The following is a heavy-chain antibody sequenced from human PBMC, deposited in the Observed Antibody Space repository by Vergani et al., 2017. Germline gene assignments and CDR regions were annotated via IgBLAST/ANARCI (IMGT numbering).Heavy chain of an antibody. CDR1: GYSFMSYW. Sequence: EVQLVQSGAEVKKPGESLKISCKGSGYSFMSYWIGWVRQMPGKGLEWMGIIHPGDSDTRYSPSLQGQVTISADKSFSTAYLQWSSLKASDTAMYYCARLKRMGYSYVSLDYWGQGTLVTVSS. CDR3: ARLKRMGYSYVSLDY. V-gene: IGHV5-51*03. J-gene: IGHJ4*02. CDR2: IHPGDSDT. D-gene: IGHD5-18*01.